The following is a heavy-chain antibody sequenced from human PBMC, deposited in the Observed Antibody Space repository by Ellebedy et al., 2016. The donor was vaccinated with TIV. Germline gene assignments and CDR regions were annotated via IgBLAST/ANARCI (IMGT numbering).Heavy chain of an antibody. CDR3: ARWPSGDAPLDY. Sequence: GESLKISCAASGFTFSSYGMHWVRQAPGKGLEWVAVIWYDGSNKYYADSVKGRFTISRDNSKNTLYLQMNSLRADDTAVYYCARWPSGDAPLDYWGQGTLVTVSS. D-gene: IGHD4-17*01. CDR2: IWYDGSNK. CDR1: GFTFSSYG. V-gene: IGHV3-30*19. J-gene: IGHJ4*02.